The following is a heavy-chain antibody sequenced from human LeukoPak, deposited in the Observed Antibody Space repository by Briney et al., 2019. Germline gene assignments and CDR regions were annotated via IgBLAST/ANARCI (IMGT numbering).Heavy chain of an antibody. CDR1: GGSISSYY. V-gene: IGHV4-59*01. CDR3: AREAPPRFYGMDV. Sequence: PSETLSLTCTVSGGSISSYYWSWIRQPPGKGLEWIGYIYYSGSTNYNPSLKSRVTISVDTSKNQFSLKLSSVTAADTAVYYCAREAPPRFYGMDVWGQGTTVTVSS. CDR2: IYYSGST. J-gene: IGHJ6*02.